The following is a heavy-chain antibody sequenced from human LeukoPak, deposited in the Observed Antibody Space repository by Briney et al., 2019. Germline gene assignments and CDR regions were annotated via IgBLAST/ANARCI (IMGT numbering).Heavy chain of an antibody. Sequence: GESLKISCKGSGYSFTNYWIGWVRQMPGKGLEWMGIIYPDYSDARYSPSFQGQVTISADKSISTAYLQWDSLKASDTAIYYCARHLSGWYADYWGQGTLVTVSS. CDR3: ARHLSGWYADY. V-gene: IGHV5-51*01. D-gene: IGHD6-19*01. CDR1: GYSFTNYW. CDR2: IYPDYSDA. J-gene: IGHJ4*02.